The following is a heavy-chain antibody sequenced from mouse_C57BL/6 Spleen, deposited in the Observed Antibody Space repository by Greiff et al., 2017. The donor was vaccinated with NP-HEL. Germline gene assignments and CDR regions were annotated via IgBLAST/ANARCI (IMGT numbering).Heavy chain of an antibody. J-gene: IGHJ1*03. V-gene: IGHV1-82*01. CDR2: IYPGDGDT. CDR3: ASFHYYGSSSWYFDV. Sequence: VQGVESGPELVKPGASVKISCKASGYAFSSSWMNWVKQRPGKGLEWIGRIYPGDGDTNYNGKFKGKATLTADKSSSTAYMQLSSLTSEDSAVYFCASFHYYGSSSWYFDVWGTGTTVTVSS. CDR1: GYAFSSSW. D-gene: IGHD1-1*01.